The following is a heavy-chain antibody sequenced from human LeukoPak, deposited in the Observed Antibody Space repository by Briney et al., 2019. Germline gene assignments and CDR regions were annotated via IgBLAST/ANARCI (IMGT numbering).Heavy chain of an antibody. V-gene: IGHV1-69*05. Sequence: SVKVSCKASGGTFSSYAISWVRQAPGQGLEWMGGIIPIFGTANYAQKFQGRVTITTDESTSTAYMELSSLRSEDTAVYYCARAEGHDYVWGSYRYNSPDFDYWGQGTLVTVSS. CDR2: IIPIFGTA. CDR1: GGTFSSYA. J-gene: IGHJ4*02. D-gene: IGHD3-16*02. CDR3: ARAEGHDYVWGSYRYNSPDFDY.